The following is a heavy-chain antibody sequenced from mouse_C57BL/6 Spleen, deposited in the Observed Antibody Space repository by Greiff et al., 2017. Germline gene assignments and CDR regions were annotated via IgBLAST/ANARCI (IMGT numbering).Heavy chain of an antibody. CDR2: IYPGNSDN. V-gene: IGHV1-5*01. J-gene: IGHJ2*01. CDR3: KRRDDGYPDDFDD. Sequence: DVQLLESGPVLAKPGASVKMSCKASGYTFTSYWIHWVKQRPGQGLEWLGAIYPGNSDNSYKPKFKGQAKLTADTSGSTAYMQLSSLTNEDSAVYYGKRRDDGYPDDFDDWGQGTTVT. CDR1: GYTFTSYW. D-gene: IGHD2-3*01.